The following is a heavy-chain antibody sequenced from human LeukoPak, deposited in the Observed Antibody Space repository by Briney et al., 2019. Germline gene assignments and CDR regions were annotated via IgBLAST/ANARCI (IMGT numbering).Heavy chain of an antibody. CDR1: GYTFTSYY. J-gene: IGHJ4*02. V-gene: IGHV1-46*01. CDR3: ARSEYYYDSSGYYYPYYFDY. D-gene: IGHD3-22*01. Sequence: ASVKVSCKASGYTFTSYYMHWVRQAPGQGLEWMGIINPSGGSTSYAQKLQGRVTMTTDTSTSTAYMELRSLRSDDTAVYYCARSEYYYDSSGYYYPYYFDYWGQGTLVTVSS. CDR2: INPSGGST.